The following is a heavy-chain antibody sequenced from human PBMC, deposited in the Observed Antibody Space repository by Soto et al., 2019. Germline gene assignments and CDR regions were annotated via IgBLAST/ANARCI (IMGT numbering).Heavy chain of an antibody. D-gene: IGHD3-22*01. Sequence: GGSLRLSCVASGFTFSDYNMNWVRQAPGKGLEWVSFISGRSNTIYYADSVKGRFTISRDNAKNSLYLLMNSLRAEDTAVYYCTREGDGSGFFSDFWGQGALVTVAS. CDR3: TREGDGSGFFSDF. J-gene: IGHJ4*02. V-gene: IGHV3-48*01. CDR1: GFTFSDYN. CDR2: ISGRSNTI.